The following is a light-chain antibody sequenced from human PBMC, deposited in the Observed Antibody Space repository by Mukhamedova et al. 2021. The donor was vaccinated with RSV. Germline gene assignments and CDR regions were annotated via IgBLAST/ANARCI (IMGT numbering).Light chain of an antibody. Sequence: SDVGGYNYVSWYQQHPGKAPKLMIYEVSNRPSGVSNRFSGSKSGNTASLTISGLQAEDEADYYCCSYAGSYTYVIFGGGTKLTV. V-gene: IGLV2-11*01. CDR1: SDVGGYNY. CDR3: CSYAGSYTYVI. CDR2: EVS. J-gene: IGLJ2*01.